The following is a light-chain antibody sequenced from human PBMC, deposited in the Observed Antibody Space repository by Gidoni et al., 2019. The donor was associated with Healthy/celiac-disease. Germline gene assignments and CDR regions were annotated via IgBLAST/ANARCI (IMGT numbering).Light chain of an antibody. V-gene: IGKV1-39*01. CDR3: HQSDRTPRT. Sequence: DIQMTQAPSSLSASVGDRVTITCRASQSISTYLNWYQQKPGKAPKLQIYAASSLQSGVPSRFSGSGSVTDFTLTISSLPPEDFASCYCHQSDRTPRTFGQGTKVEIK. J-gene: IGKJ1*01. CDR2: AAS. CDR1: QSISTY.